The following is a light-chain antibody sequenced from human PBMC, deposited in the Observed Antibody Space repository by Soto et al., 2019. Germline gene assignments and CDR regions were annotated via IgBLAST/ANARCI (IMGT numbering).Light chain of an antibody. CDR2: KAS. CDR3: QHYNSYSEA. J-gene: IGKJ1*01. Sequence: DIQMTQSHSTLSGSVGDRVTITCLASQTISSWLAWYQQKPGKAPKLLIYKASTLKSGVPSRFSGSGSGTEFTLTISSLQPDDFATYYCQHYNSYSEAFGQGTKVAIK. V-gene: IGKV1-5*03. CDR1: QTISSW.